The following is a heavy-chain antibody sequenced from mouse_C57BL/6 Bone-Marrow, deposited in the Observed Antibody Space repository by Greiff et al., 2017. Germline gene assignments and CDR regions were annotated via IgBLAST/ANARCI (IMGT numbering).Heavy chain of an antibody. CDR1: GFTFSDFY. CDR3: ARDTVGAWFAY. Sequence: EVMLVESGGGLVQSGRSLRLSCATSGFTFSDFYMEWVRQAPGQGLEWIAASRNKANDYTTEYSASVKGRFIVSRDTSQSILYLQMNALRAEDTAIYYCARDTVGAWFAYWGQGTLVTVSA. D-gene: IGHD4-1*01. CDR2: SRNKANDYTT. J-gene: IGHJ3*01. V-gene: IGHV7-1*01.